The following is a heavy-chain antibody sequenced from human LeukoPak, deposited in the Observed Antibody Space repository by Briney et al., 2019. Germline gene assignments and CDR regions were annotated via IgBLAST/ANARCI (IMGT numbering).Heavy chain of an antibody. J-gene: IGHJ4*02. CDR1: GGSISSSSYY. V-gene: IGHV4-39*01. CDR2: IYYSGST. CDR3: ARLSDGYNYLYFDY. Sequence: SETLSLTCTVSGGSISSSSYYWGWIRQPPGKGLEWIGSIYYSGSTYYNPSLKSRVTISVDTSKNQFSLKLSSVTAADTAVYYCARLSDGYNYLYFDYWGQGTLVTVSS. D-gene: IGHD5-24*01.